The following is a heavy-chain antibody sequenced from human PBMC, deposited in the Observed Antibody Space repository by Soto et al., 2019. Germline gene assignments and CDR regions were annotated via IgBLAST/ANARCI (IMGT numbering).Heavy chain of an antibody. J-gene: IGHJ6*02. CDR1: GYTFTGYG. CDR3: AREAMVRGFRAYGMDV. Sequence: ASVKVSCKASGYTFTGYGISWVRQAPGQGLEWMGWISAYNGNTNYAQKLQGRVTMTTDTSTSTAYMELRSLGSDDTAVYYCAREAMVRGFRAYGMDVWGQGTTVTVSS. CDR2: ISAYNGNT. D-gene: IGHD3-10*01. V-gene: IGHV1-18*01.